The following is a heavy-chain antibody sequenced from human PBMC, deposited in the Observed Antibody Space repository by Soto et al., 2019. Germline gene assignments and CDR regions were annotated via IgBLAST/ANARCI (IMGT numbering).Heavy chain of an antibody. J-gene: IGHJ2*01. CDR1: GGTFSSYA. CDR2: IIPIFGTA. CDR3: ARVVTVVKSFHYWYFDL. V-gene: IGHV1-69*12. D-gene: IGHD2-15*01. Sequence: QVQLVQSGADETKAGSSVKVSCKASGGTFSSYAISWVRQAPGQGLVWMGGIIPIFGTANYAQKFQGRVTITADESTSTAYMELSSLRSEDTAVYYCARVVTVVKSFHYWYFDLWGRGTLVTVSS.